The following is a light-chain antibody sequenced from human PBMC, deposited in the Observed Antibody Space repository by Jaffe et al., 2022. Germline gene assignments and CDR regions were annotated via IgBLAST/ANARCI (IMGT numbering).Light chain of an antibody. CDR2: EVS. Sequence: QSALTQPASVSGSPGQSITISCTGTSSDVGGYNYVSWYQQHPGKAPKLMIYEVSHRPSGVSSRFSGSKSGNTASLIISGLQAEDEADYYCSSYTISSTLVLFGGGTRLTVL. V-gene: IGLV2-14*01. CDR3: SSYTISSTLVL. CDR1: SSDVGGYNY. J-gene: IGLJ2*01.